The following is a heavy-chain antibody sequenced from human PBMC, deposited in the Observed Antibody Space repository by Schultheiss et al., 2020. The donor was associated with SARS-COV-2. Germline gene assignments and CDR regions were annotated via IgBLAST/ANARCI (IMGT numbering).Heavy chain of an antibody. D-gene: IGHD3-9*01. CDR2: ISYDGSNK. V-gene: IGHV3-30*12. Sequence: GGSLRLSCAASGFTFSSYGMHWVRQAPGKGLEWVAVISYDGSNKYYADSVKGRFTISRDNSKNTVYLQMNSLRAEDTAVYYCARVRGRAYYDILTGYSGDLRYYYYGMDVWGQGTTVTVSS. J-gene: IGHJ6*02. CDR3: ARVRGRAYYDILTGYSGDLRYYYYGMDV. CDR1: GFTFSSYG.